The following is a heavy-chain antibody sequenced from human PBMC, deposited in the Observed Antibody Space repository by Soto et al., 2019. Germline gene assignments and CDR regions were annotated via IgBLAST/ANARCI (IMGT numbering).Heavy chain of an antibody. V-gene: IGHV1-18*04. CDR1: GYSFSTYD. CDR2: ISPKNGNT. Sequence: ASLNGSCKASGYSFSTYDISWLRQVPGQGPEWMGRISPKNGNTNYAQNFQDRVTLTADTSSNTAYMELTGLRSDDTAKYYCATSYDTGFDTWGQGTLVTVSS. D-gene: IGHD3-9*01. CDR3: ATSYDTGFDT. J-gene: IGHJ5*02.